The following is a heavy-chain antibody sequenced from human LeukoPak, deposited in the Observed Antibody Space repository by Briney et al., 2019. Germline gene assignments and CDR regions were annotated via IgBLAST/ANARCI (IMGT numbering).Heavy chain of an antibody. D-gene: IGHD2-15*01. Sequence: SETLSLTCAVYGGSFSGYYWSWIRQPPGKGLEWIGEINHSGSTNYNPSLKSRVTISVDTSKNQFSLTLSSVTAADTAVYYCARGVVVVAVWFDPWGQGSLVTVSS. J-gene: IGHJ5*02. CDR3: ARGVVVVAVWFDP. V-gene: IGHV4-34*01. CDR1: GGSFSGYY. CDR2: INHSGST.